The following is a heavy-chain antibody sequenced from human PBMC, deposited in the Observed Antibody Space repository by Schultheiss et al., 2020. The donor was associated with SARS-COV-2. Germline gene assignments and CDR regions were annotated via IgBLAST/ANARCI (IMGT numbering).Heavy chain of an antibody. Sequence: ASVKVSCKASGYTFTGYYMHWVRQAPGQGLEWMGWINPNSGGTNYAQKFQGRVTMTRDTSISTAYMELSRLRSDDTAVYYCARSIAVAVPDAFDIWGQGTMVTVSS. D-gene: IGHD6-19*01. CDR3: ARSIAVAVPDAFDI. V-gene: IGHV1-2*02. CDR1: GYTFTGYY. CDR2: INPNSGGT. J-gene: IGHJ3*02.